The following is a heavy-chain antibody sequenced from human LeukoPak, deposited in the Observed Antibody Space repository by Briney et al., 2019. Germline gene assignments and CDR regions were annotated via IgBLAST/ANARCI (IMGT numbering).Heavy chain of an antibody. V-gene: IGHV1-69*06. CDR3: ARDYYGSGSYYFPLFDY. CDR2: IIPIFGTA. J-gene: IGHJ4*02. D-gene: IGHD3-10*01. CDR1: GGTFSSYA. Sequence: ASVKVSCKASGGTFSSYAISWVRQAPGQGLEWMGGIIPIFGTANYAQKFQGRVTITADKSTSTAYMELSSLRSEDTAVYYCARDYYGSGSYYFPLFDYWGQGTLVTVSS.